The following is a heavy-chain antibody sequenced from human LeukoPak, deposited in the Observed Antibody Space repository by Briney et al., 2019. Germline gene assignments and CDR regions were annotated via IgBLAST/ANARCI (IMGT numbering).Heavy chain of an antibody. CDR3: AKGPLEYGDYAPRLGHFSFSFDY. D-gene: IGHD4-17*01. J-gene: IGHJ4*02. CDR2: INPNSGGT. CDR1: GYTFTGYY. Sequence: ASVKVSCKASGYTFTGYYMHWVRQAPGQGLEWMGWINPNSGGTNYAQKFQCRVTMTRDTSISTAYMELSRLRSDDTAVYYCAKGPLEYGDYAPRLGHFSFSFDYWGQGTLVTVSS. V-gene: IGHV1-2*02.